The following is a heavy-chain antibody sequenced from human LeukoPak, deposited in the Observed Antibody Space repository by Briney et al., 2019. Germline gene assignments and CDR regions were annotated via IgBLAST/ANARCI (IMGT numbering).Heavy chain of an antibody. D-gene: IGHD6-25*01. J-gene: IGHJ4*02. Sequence: ASVKDSSKASGYTFTNYHINWVRQAPGQGLEWVGWMNPNNGDSGFAQNFQGRVAITRDTSMSTAYMDLGSLRSEDTAVYFCARTTSFTAFGYDYWGQGTLGTLSS. V-gene: IGHV1-8*03. CDR3: ARTTSFTAFGYDY. CDR1: GYTFTNYH. CDR2: MNPNNGDS.